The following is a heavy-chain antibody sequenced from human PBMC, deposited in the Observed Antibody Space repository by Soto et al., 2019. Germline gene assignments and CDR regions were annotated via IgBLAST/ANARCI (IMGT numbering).Heavy chain of an antibody. Sequence: PSETLSLTCAVYGESFSGYFWTWIRQPPGKGLEWIGYIYCSGTTYYNPSLKSRVTISVDTSKNQFSLKLSSVSAADTALYYCARCSLVVVPAPGFDPWGRGTLVTVSS. D-gene: IGHD2-2*01. CDR1: GESFSGYF. CDR3: ARCSLVVVPAPGFDP. V-gene: IGHV4-34*09. CDR2: IYCSGTT. J-gene: IGHJ5*02.